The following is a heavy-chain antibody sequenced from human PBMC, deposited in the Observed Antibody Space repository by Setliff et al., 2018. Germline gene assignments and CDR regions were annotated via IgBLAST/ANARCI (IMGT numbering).Heavy chain of an antibody. CDR1: DGSLSTYY. Sequence: SETLSLTCTVSDGSLSTYYWSWIRQPPGKGLEFIGYVYYSGTANYSPSLRSRLTISVDTSKNQFSLKLRSVTAADTAVYYCARDLSSSLSEGWFDPWGQGTLVTVSS. V-gene: IGHV4-59*01. J-gene: IGHJ5*02. CDR3: ARDLSSSLSEGWFDP. CDR2: VYYSGTA.